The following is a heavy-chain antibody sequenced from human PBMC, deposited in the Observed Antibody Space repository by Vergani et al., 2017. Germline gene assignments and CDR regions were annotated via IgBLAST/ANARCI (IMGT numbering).Heavy chain of an antibody. V-gene: IGHV7-4-1*02. J-gene: IGHJ5*02. CDR2: INTNTGNP. CDR1: GGTFSSYA. D-gene: IGHD3-16*01. CDR3: ARERYVWGGIGFDP. Sequence: QVQLVQSGAEVKKPGSSVKVSCKASGGTFSSYAISWVRQAPGQGLEWMGWINTNTGNPTYAQGFTGRFVFSLDTSGSTAYLQISSLKAEDTAVYYCARERYVWGGIGFDPWGQGTLVTVSS.